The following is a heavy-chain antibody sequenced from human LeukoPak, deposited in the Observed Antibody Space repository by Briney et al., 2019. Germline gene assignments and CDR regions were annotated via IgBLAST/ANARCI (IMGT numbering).Heavy chain of an antibody. CDR3: ARGPIAAAKYYYYGMDV. Sequence: ASVKVSCKASGYTFTGYYMHWVRQAPGQGLEWMGWINPNSGGTNYAQKFQGWVTMTRDTSISTAYMELSRLRSDDTAVYYCARGPIAAAKYYYYGMDVWGQGTTVTVSS. D-gene: IGHD6-13*01. V-gene: IGHV1-2*04. CDR2: INPNSGGT. J-gene: IGHJ6*02. CDR1: GYTFTGYY.